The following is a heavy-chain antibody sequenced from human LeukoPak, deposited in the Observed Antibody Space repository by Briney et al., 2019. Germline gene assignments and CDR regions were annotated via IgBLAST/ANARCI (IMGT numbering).Heavy chain of an antibody. CDR1: GGTFSSYA. J-gene: IGHJ5*02. CDR2: IIPMFGRT. Sequence: SVKVSCKASGGTFSSYAISWVRQAPGQGLEWMGGIIPMFGRTNYAQNFQGRVTITADESTSTAYMELSSLRSEDTAMYYCARDRFYYGSGSQYNWFDPWGQGTLVTVSS. D-gene: IGHD3-10*01. V-gene: IGHV1-69*13. CDR3: ARDRFYYGSGSQYNWFDP.